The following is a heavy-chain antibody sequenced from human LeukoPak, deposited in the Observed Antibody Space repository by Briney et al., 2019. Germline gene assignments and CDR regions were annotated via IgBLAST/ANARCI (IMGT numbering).Heavy chain of an antibody. V-gene: IGHV3-20*04. D-gene: IGHD3-22*01. CDR1: GFTFDDYG. Sequence: GGSLRLSCAASGFTFDDYGMSWVRQAPGKGLEWVSGINWSGGSTGYADSVKGRFTISRDNAKNSLYLQMNSLRAEDTALYYCARASHYSDSSDYPDYWGLGTLVTVSS. CDR2: INWSGGST. J-gene: IGHJ4*02. CDR3: ARASHYSDSSDYPDY.